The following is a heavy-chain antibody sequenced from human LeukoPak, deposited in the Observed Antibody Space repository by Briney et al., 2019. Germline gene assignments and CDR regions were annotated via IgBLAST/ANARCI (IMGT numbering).Heavy chain of an antibody. D-gene: IGHD2-21*02. CDR1: GFNFANHA. Sequence: GGSLRLSCATSGFNFANHAMSWVRQTPGKGLEWVSAISGGGDITYYADSVRGRFTISRDNSKDTLFLQMHSLRPGDTAVYYCVREDTPATANYWGQGTLVTISS. V-gene: IGHV3-23*01. CDR3: VREDTPATANY. CDR2: ISGGGDIT. J-gene: IGHJ4*02.